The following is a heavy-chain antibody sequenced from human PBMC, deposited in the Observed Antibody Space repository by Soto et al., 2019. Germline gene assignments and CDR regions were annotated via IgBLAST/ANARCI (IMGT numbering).Heavy chain of an antibody. Sequence: EVQLVESGGGLVQPGGSLRLSCAASGFTFNNYWLHWVRQAPGKGLVWVSRINGDGSNTNYADSVTGRFTISRDNAKNTVYLQMNSLRAEDTAVYYCARGARSLYYMDVWGKGTTVTVSS. CDR3: ARGARSLYYMDV. CDR2: INGDGSNT. V-gene: IGHV3-74*01. CDR1: GFTFNNYW. J-gene: IGHJ6*03.